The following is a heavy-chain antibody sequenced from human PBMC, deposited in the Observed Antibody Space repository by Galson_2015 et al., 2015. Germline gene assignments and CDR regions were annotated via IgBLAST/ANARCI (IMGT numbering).Heavy chain of an antibody. V-gene: IGHV3-7*01. J-gene: IGHJ4*02. CDR3: ASSVAVGYFDWLLPEYFDY. D-gene: IGHD3-9*01. CDR2: IKQDGSEK. Sequence: SLRLSCAASGFTFSSYWMSWVRQAPGKGLEWVANIKQDGSEKYYVDSVKGRFTIPRDNAKNSLYLQMNSLRAEDTAVYYCASSVAVGYFDWLLPEYFDYWGQGTLVTVSS. CDR1: GFTFSSYW.